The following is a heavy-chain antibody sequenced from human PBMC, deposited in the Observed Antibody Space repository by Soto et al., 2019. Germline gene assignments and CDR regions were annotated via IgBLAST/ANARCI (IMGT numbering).Heavy chain of an antibody. J-gene: IGHJ4*02. CDR1: VFTFSSYS. Sequence: GGSLRLSCTASVFTFSSYSMNWVRQAPGKGLEWVSSISSSSSYIYYADSVKGRFTISRDNAKNSLYLQMNSLRAEDTAVYYCARSGNGYDMLGFAYWGQGKLVT. V-gene: IGHV3-21*01. CDR3: ARSGNGYDMLGFAY. D-gene: IGHD5-12*01. CDR2: ISSSSSYI.